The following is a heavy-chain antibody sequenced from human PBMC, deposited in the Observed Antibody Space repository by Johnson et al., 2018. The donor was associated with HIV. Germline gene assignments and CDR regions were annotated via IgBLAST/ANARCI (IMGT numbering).Heavy chain of an antibody. CDR3: AKDPGDCSSTSCYAFDI. J-gene: IGHJ3*02. CDR1: GFTVSSNY. Sequence: VQLVESGGGLVQPGGSLRLSCAASGFTVSSNYMSWVRQAPGQGLEWVSLIYSGGSAYYADSVKGRFTISRDNSKNTLYLQMNSLRAEDTAVYYCAKDPGDCSSTSCYAFDIWGQGTMVTVSS. V-gene: IGHV3-66*01. D-gene: IGHD2-2*01. CDR2: IYSGGSA.